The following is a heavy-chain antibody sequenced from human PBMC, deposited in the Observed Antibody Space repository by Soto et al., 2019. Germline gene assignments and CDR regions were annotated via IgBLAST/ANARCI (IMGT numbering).Heavy chain of an antibody. D-gene: IGHD2-15*01. CDR3: AGRGGSNWFDP. V-gene: IGHV4-59*01. CDR1: GGSISKYY. J-gene: IGHJ5*02. Sequence: QLQESGPGLVKPSETLALTCSVSGGSISKYYCNWVRQPPGKGLEWIGYIYYSGSTNYNPSLKSRVTISVDTSKNQCSLKLTSVTTADTAVYYCAGRGGSNWFDPWGQGTLVIVSS. CDR2: IYYSGST.